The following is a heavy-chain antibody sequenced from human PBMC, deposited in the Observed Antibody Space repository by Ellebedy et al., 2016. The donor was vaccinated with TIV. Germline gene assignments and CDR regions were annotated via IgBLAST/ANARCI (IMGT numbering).Heavy chain of an antibody. V-gene: IGHV3-23*01. D-gene: IGHD3-22*01. CDR1: GVTFSSYA. Sequence: PGGSLRLSCAASGVTFSSYAMSWVRQAPGKGLEWVSVLSGSGGSTYYADSVKGRFTISRDNSKNTLYLQMSSLRAEDTALYYCAKNRAPGRGYPDFWGRGTLVTVSS. CDR3: AKNRAPGRGYPDF. J-gene: IGHJ4*02. CDR2: LSGSGGST.